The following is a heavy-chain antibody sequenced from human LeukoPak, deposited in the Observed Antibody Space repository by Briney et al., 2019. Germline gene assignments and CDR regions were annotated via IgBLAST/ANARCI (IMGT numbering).Heavy chain of an antibody. Sequence: GGSLRLSCAASGFTFSSYSMNWVRQAPGKGLEWVSYISSSSSTIYYADSVKGRFTISRDDAKNSLYLQMNSLRAEDTAVYYCARVAAKLGWEREVRDPFDVWGQGTMVAVSS. CDR1: GFTFSSYS. CDR2: ISSSSSTI. D-gene: IGHD1-26*01. CDR3: ARVAAKLGWEREVRDPFDV. V-gene: IGHV3-48*01. J-gene: IGHJ3*01.